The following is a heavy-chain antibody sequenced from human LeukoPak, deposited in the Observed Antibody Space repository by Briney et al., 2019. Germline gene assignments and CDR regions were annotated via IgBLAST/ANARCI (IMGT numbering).Heavy chain of an antibody. Sequence: PSETLSLTCTVSGGSISSYYWSWIRQPPGKGLEWIGYIYYSGSTNYNPSLKSRVTISVDTSKNQFSLKLSSVTAADTAVYYCARDGWFGEFDAFDIWGQGTMVTVSS. J-gene: IGHJ3*02. V-gene: IGHV4-59*01. CDR2: IYYSGST. CDR3: ARDGWFGEFDAFDI. D-gene: IGHD3-10*01. CDR1: GGSISSYY.